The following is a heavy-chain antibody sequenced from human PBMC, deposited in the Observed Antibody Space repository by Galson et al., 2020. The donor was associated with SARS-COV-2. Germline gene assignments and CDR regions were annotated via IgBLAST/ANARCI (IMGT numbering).Heavy chain of an antibody. Sequence: SETLSLTCTVSGGSISSSSYYWGWIRQPPGKGLEWIGSIYYSGSTYYNPSLKSRVTISVDTSKNQFSLKLSSVTAADTAVYYCARHFEYYESSGYRCLFDYWGQGTLVTASS. CDR1: GGSISSSSYY. J-gene: IGHJ4*02. D-gene: IGHD3-22*01. CDR2: IYYSGST. V-gene: IGHV4-39*01. CDR3: ARHFEYYESSGYRCLFDY.